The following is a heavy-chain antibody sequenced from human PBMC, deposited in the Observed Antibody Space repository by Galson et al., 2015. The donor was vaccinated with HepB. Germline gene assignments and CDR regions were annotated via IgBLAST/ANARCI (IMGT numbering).Heavy chain of an antibody. CDR2: ISAYNGNT. Sequence: SVKVSCKASSYTFTSYGISWVRQAPGQGLEWMGWISAYNGNTNYAQKLQGRVTMTTDTSTSTAYMELRSLRSDDTAVYYCARDNDYALYGMDVWGQGTTVTVSS. J-gene: IGHJ6*02. CDR1: SYTFTSYG. V-gene: IGHV1-18*01. CDR3: ARDNDYALYGMDV. D-gene: IGHD3-16*01.